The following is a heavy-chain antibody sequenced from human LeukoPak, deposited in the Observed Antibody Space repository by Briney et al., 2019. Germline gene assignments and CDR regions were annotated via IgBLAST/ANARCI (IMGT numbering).Heavy chain of an antibody. CDR1: GGIFSSYA. Sequence: EASVKVSCKASGGIFSSYAINWVRQAPGQGLEWMGRIIPIFGSANYAQKFQGRVTITADKSTRTAYMGLSSLRSEDTALYYCAKGSRLREGGSYRFWGQGTLVTVSS. D-gene: IGHD3-16*02. V-gene: IGHV1-69*06. CDR2: IIPIFGSA. CDR3: AKGSRLREGGSYRF. J-gene: IGHJ4*02.